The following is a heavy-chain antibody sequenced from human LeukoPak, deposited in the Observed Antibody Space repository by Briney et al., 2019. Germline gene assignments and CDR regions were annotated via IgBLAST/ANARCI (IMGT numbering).Heavy chain of an antibody. CDR2: IRSKANNHAT. D-gene: IGHD3-16*01. CDR3: SRYRGDSDAFDM. CDR1: GFTLSESA. V-gene: IGHV3-73*01. Sequence: GGSLRLSCVASGFTLSESAIHWVRQASGKGLEWVGRIRSKANNHATAYAASVKGRFTISRDESKKTTYLQMNSLRTEDSAVYYCSRYRGDSDAFDMGGQGTMVTVSS. J-gene: IGHJ3*02.